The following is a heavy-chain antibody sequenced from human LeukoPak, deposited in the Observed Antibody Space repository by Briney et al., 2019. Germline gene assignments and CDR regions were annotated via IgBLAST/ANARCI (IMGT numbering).Heavy chain of an antibody. J-gene: IGHJ3*02. D-gene: IGHD2-2*02. CDR1: GYTFTSYV. CDR2: ISAYNGNT. CDR3: ARNYCSSTSCYTGHDAFDI. Sequence: ASVKVSCKASGYTFTSYVISWVRQAPGQGLEWMGWISAYNGNTNYAQKLQGRVTMTTDTSTSTAYMELRSLRSDDTAVYYCARNYCSSTSCYTGHDAFDIWGQGTMVTVSS. V-gene: IGHV1-18*01.